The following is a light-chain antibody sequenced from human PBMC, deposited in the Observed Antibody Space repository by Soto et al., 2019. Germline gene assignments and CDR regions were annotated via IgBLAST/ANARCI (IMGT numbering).Light chain of an antibody. V-gene: IGKV3-20*01. CDR1: QSINNRY. CDR3: QQFGSSPGFT. J-gene: IGKJ3*01. CDR2: AAS. Sequence: EIVLTQSPDTLSLSPGERATLSCRASQSINNRYLAWYQQKPGQAPRLLIYAASSRATGIPDRFSGSGSGTDFTLPISRLEPEDFAVYYCQQFGSSPGFTFGPGTKVDIK.